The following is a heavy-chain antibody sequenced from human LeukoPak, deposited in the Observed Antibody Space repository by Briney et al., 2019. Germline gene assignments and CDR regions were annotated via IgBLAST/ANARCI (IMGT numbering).Heavy chain of an antibody. CDR3: AKSLLTTASGTGRAFDI. D-gene: IGHD1-26*01. CDR2: IGARGHDT. CDR1: GFTFSSYA. V-gene: IGHV3-23*01. Sequence: GGSLRLSCEASGFTFSSYAMTWVRQAPGKGLEWVSSIGARGHDTYNADPVKGRFTISRDNSKNTLYLQMNSLRAEDTAEYYCAKSLLTTASGTGRAFDIWGQGTMVTVSS. J-gene: IGHJ3*02.